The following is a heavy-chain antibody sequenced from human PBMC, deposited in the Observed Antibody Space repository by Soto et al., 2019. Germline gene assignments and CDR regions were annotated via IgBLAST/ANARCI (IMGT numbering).Heavy chain of an antibody. D-gene: IGHD2-15*01. CDR1: GGSFSDFA. CDR2: IIPMFAAS. V-gene: IGHV1-69*01. CDR3: ARGGIVAVPAALSSYHDYTNYRFDS. Sequence: QVQLAQSGAGVRKPGSSVKVSCGASGGSFSDFAFSWVRQAPGQGLEWMGGIIPMFAASKYAQRFQDRVTITADESTNTVYLALSSLTSDDTATYYCARGGIVAVPAALSSYHDYTNYRFDSWGQGTLVTVSS. J-gene: IGHJ4*02.